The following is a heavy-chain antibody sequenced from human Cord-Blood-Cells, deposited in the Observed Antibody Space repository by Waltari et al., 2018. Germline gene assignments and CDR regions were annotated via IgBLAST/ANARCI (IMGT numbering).Heavy chain of an antibody. J-gene: IGHJ4*02. CDR3: ARHFGRNIVVVPAAIDY. CDR1: GGSISSSSYY. CDR2: TYYSGST. V-gene: IGHV4-39*01. Sequence: QLQLQESGPGLVKPSETLSLTCTVSGGSISSSSYYWGWIRQPPGKGLEWIGSTYYSGSTYYNPSLKSRVTISVDTSKNQFSLKLSSVTAADTAVYYCARHFGRNIVVVPAAIDYWGQGTLVTVSS. D-gene: IGHD2-2*01.